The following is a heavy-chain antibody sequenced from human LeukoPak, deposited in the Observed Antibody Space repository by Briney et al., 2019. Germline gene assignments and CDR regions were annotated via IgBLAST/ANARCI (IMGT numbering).Heavy chain of an antibody. J-gene: IGHJ5*02. V-gene: IGHV1-18*01. D-gene: IGHD3-3*01. CDR1: GYTFTSYG. CDR3: ARQGPAYYDFWSGYPETLNWFDP. Sequence: ASVKVSCKASGYTFTSYGISWVRQAPGQGLEWMGWIGAYNGNTNYAQKLQGRVTMTTDTSTSTAYMELRSLRSDDTAVYYCARQGPAYYDFWSGYPETLNWFDPWGQGTLVPVSS. CDR2: IGAYNGNT.